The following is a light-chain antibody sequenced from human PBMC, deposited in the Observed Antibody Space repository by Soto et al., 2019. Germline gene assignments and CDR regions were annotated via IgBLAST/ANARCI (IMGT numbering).Light chain of an antibody. J-gene: IGKJ5*01. CDR3: QEYDGAPIT. Sequence: IQLTQSPSSLSASVGDRVTITCRASQGISSYLGWYQQKPGKAPKLLIYAASTLQSGVPSRFSGSGSGTDFTLTIARLEPEDFAVYYCQEYDGAPITFGLGTRLEIK. CDR2: AAS. CDR1: QGISSY. V-gene: IGKV1-9*01.